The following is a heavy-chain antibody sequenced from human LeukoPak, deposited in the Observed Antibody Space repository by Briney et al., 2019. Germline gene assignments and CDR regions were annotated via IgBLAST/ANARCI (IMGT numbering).Heavy chain of an antibody. CDR2: SYYSGST. Sequence: SETLSLTCTVSGRSISSYYWSWIRQTPGKGLEWIGDSYYSGSTNYNPSLKSRVTISVDTSKNQFSLKLSSVTAADTAVYYCARHTDIAALSSLNYWGQGTLVTVSS. CDR1: GRSISSYY. J-gene: IGHJ4*02. CDR3: ARHTDIAALSSLNY. V-gene: IGHV4-59*08. D-gene: IGHD6-13*01.